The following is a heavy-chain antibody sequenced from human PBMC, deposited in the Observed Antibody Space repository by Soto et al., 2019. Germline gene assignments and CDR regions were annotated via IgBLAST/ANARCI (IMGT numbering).Heavy chain of an antibody. CDR2: ISNDGSIT. J-gene: IGHJ6*02. V-gene: IGHV3-74*01. Sequence: GGSLRLSCEASGFIFSNYWMHWVRQTPGTGLVWVSRISNDGSITNYADSVKGRFTISRDNAKNTLYLQMNSLRAEDTAVYYCARDRYSYYDFWSGSLPYYYYGMDVWGQGTTVTVSS. D-gene: IGHD3-3*01. CDR3: ARDRYSYYDFWSGSLPYYYYGMDV. CDR1: GFIFSNYW.